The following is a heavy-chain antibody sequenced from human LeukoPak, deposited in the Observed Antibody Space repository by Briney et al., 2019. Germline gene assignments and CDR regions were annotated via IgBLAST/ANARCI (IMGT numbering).Heavy chain of an antibody. J-gene: IGHJ4*02. CDR1: GGSISNYY. V-gene: IGHV4-59*01. CDR2: VYYSGST. D-gene: IGHD3-10*01. CDR3: ARVGYFASGNFYNDRGGFDY. Sequence: PSETLSLTCTVSGGSISNYYWSWVRQPPGKGLEWIGYVYYSGSTNYNPSLRSRVTISVDTSKNQFSLKLSSVTAADTAVYYSARVGYFASGNFYNDRGGFDYWGQGTLVTVSS.